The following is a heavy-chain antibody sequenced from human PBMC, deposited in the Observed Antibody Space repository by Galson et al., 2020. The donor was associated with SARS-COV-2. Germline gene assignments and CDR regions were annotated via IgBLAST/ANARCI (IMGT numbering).Heavy chain of an antibody. CDR3: ARSAEARLRYCDWGDD. J-gene: IGHJ4*02. CDR1: GFTFRRYQ. D-gene: IGHD3-9*01. V-gene: IGHV3-48*03. CDR2: ISTNGSTM. Sequence: TAGSLRLSCPAPGFTFRRYQKHWDRHAPGKGLERVSYISTNGSTMYYADSVKGRFTISRDNAQNSLYLQMNSLRAEDTAVYYCARSAEARLRYCDWGDDRGQGTLVAVSS.